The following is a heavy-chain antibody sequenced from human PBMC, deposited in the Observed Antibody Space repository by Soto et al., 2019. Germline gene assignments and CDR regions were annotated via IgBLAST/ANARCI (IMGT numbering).Heavy chain of an antibody. CDR3: ARDLMNYYDSSPPVAFDI. V-gene: IGHV4-59*01. Sequence: SATLSLTCTVSGSSISGYYWSWIRQPPGKSLEWIGYIYYSGSTNCNPSLKSRVTISVDTSKNQFSLKLSSVTAADTAVYYCARDLMNYYDSSPPVAFDIWGQGTMVTVSS. CDR1: GSSISGYY. CDR2: IYYSGST. J-gene: IGHJ3*02. D-gene: IGHD3-22*01.